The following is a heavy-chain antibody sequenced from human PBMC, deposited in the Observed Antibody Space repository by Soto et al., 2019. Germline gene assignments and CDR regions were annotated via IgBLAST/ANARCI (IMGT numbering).Heavy chain of an antibody. CDR2: IHPTSGST. CDR3: ARDLAAGDH. J-gene: IGHJ4*02. V-gene: IGHV1-46*01. D-gene: IGHD6-13*01. CDR1: GYTFTNYY. Sequence: QVQLVQSGAEVKKPGASVKVSCKASGYTFTNYYIHWVRQAPGQGLEWMGIIHPTSGSTNYEQKFQGRVTLTYDTSTTTVYMELSGLRSEDTAVLYCARDLAAGDHWGQGTLVTVSS.